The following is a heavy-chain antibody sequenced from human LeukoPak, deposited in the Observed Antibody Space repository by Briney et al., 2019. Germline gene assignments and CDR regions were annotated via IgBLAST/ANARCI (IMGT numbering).Heavy chain of an antibody. CDR3: ARASRGHDY. CDR2: IYYSGNT. Sequence: TSETLSLTCTVSGGSISSYYWSWIRQPPGKGPEWIGYIYYSGNTNYNPSLKSRVTISVDTSKNQFSLKLTSVTAADTAVYYCARASRGHDYWGQGTLVTVSS. D-gene: IGHD3-10*01. CDR1: GGSISSYY. J-gene: IGHJ4*02. V-gene: IGHV4-59*01.